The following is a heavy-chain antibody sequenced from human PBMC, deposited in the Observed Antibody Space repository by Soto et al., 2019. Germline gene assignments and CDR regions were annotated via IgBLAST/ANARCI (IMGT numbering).Heavy chain of an antibody. V-gene: IGHV1-3*01. Sequence: QVQLVQSETEVKKPGASVKVSCKASGYTFNRYNMHWVCQAPGQRLEWMGWINAGNGNTKYSQKFQGRITITRDTSASTAFMELSSIRSEDTAVYYCAREGGDGWGYHSYGMDVWGQGTTVTVSS. CDR1: GYTFNRYN. D-gene: IGHD3-16*01. J-gene: IGHJ6*02. CDR3: AREGGDGWGYHSYGMDV. CDR2: INAGNGNT.